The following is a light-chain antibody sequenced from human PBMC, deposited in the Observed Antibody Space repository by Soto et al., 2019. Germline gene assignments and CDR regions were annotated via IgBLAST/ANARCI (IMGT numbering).Light chain of an antibody. CDR3: GSYAGSTVFDV. CDR2: AVR. CDR1: SSDIGAYNF. J-gene: IGLJ1*01. Sequence: QSAMTQPRSVSGSRGQTVTISCTGSSSDIGAYNFVSWYQQFAGQAPKLLIFAVRKRPAGVPARFSASKSGNTASLTISGLEAEDEADYYCGSYAGSTVFDVFGTGTKLTVL. V-gene: IGLV2-11*01.